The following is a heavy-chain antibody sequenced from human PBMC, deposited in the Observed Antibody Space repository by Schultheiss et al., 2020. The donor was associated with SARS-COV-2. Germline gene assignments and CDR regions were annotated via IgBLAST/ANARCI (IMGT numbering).Heavy chain of an antibody. Sequence: GGSLRLSCAASGFTFSSYAMNWVRQAPGKGLEWVSYISSSGSTIYYADSVKGRFTISRDNAKNSLYLQMNSLRAEDTAVYYCARSHPSSGWAHDAFDIWGQGTMVTVSS. J-gene: IGHJ3*02. CDR3: ARSHPSSGWAHDAFDI. CDR1: GFTFSSYA. D-gene: IGHD6-19*01. V-gene: IGHV3-48*03. CDR2: ISSSGSTI.